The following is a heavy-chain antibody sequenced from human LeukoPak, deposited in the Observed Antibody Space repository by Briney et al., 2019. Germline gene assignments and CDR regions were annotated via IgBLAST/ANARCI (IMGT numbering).Heavy chain of an antibody. J-gene: IGHJ5*01. V-gene: IGHV3-23*01. CDR3: AKPISGGLAVTADWFHP. CDR1: GFAFSVYA. CDR2: INANSGTT. Sequence: GGSLRLSCTASGFAFSVYAMSWLRQPPGRGLEWVSTINANSGTTSYAASVRGRFTISRDNSKNTLYLQLNTLRADDTATYYCAKPISGGLAVTADWFHPWGQGTPVVVSS. D-gene: IGHD6-19*01.